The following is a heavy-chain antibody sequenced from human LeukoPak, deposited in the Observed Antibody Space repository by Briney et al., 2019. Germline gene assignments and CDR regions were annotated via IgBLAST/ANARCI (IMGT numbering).Heavy chain of an antibody. CDR2: ISGSGDTT. V-gene: IGHV3-23*01. J-gene: IGHJ5*02. CDR3: AKDAVTYRSSPFDL. D-gene: IGHD6-6*01. CDR1: GFTFSDYY. Sequence: GGSLRLSCAASGFTFSDYYVSWISHAPGKGLEWGSDISGSGDTTYYADSVKGRFTISRDNSKNTLYLQMNSLRAEDTAVHYCAKDAVTYRSSPFDLWGQGTLVSVS.